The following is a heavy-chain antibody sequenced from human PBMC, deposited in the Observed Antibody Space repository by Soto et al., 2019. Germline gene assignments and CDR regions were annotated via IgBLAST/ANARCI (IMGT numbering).Heavy chain of an antibody. CDR1: GGSFSGYY. CDR3: ASSSGWYRVSSWYFDY. Sequence: SETLSHTCAGYGGSFSGYYWSWIRRPPGKGLEWIGEINHSGSTNYNPSLKSRVTISVDTSKNQFSLKLSSVTAADTAVYYCASSSGWYRVSSWYFDYWGQGTLVTVSS. V-gene: IGHV4-34*01. J-gene: IGHJ4*02. D-gene: IGHD6-19*01. CDR2: INHSGST.